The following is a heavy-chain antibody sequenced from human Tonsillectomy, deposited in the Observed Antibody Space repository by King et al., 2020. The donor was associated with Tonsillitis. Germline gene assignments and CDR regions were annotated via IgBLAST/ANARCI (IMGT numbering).Heavy chain of an antibody. CDR3: AREGGSFRHFDL. CDR1: GYSFTNYY. J-gene: IGHJ2*01. CDR2: INPSGTGT. V-gene: IGHV1-46*01. Sequence: QLVQSGAEVKEPGASLKVSCKASGYSFTNYYMHWVRQAPGQRLEWMGLINPSGTGTGYAQNFQGRITMTRDMSTGTDYMELSRLRSDDTAVYYCAREGGSFRHFDLWGRGTLVTVSS. D-gene: IGHD2/OR15-2a*01.